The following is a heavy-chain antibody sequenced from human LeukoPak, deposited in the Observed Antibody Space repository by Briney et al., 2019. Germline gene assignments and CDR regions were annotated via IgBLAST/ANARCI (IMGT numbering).Heavy chain of an antibody. Sequence: GGSLRLSCSASGFTISSYWMHWVRQAPGKGLGWVSRINPAGSVTNHADSVRGRYTISRDTATNTLYLEMNGLRAEDTAVYYCSRDFVGAEDYWGQGTLVTVSS. V-gene: IGHV3-74*01. D-gene: IGHD3-16*01. CDR1: GFTISSYW. CDR2: INPAGSVT. J-gene: IGHJ4*02. CDR3: SRDFVGAEDY.